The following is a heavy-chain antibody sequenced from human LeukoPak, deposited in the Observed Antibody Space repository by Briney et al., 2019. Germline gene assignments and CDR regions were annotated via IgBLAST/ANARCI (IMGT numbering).Heavy chain of an antibody. D-gene: IGHD5-18*01. CDR1: GFTISSYW. V-gene: IGHV3-23*01. Sequence: GGSLRLSCAASGFTISSYWMSWVRQAPGKGLEWVSSIFPSGGEIHYADSVRGRFTISRDNSKSILSPQMNSLRAEDTAIYYCATYRQVLLPFESWGQGTLVTVSS. CDR3: ATYRQVLLPFES. CDR2: IFPSGGEI. J-gene: IGHJ4*02.